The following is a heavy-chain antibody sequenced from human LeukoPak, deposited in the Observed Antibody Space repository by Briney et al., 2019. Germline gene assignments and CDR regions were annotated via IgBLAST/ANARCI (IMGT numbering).Heavy chain of an antibody. CDR2: IYPGDSDI. D-gene: IGHD3-16*01. Sequence: GESLKISCKASGYSFSSYWIGWVRQMPGKGPEWMVIIYPGDSDIKYSPSFEGQVTISADKSTSTAYLQWSSLKASDTAMYYCARRSSSGGYYFDYWGQGTLVTVSS. V-gene: IGHV5-51*01. CDR3: ARRSSSGGYYFDY. CDR1: GYSFSSYW. J-gene: IGHJ4*02.